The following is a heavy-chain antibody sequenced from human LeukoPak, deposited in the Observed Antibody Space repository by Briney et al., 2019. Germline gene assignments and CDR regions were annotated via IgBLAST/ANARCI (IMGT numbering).Heavy chain of an antibody. Sequence: SETLSLTCAVYVGSFSGYFWSWIRQPPGKGLEWIGYISYSGSTNYNPSLKSRVTISVDPSKNQFSLKLSSVTTADRAVYYCARDYYGGVTKCDPWGQGPLVTVSS. CDR3: ARDYYGGVTKCDP. CDR1: VGSFSGYF. D-gene: IGHD3-16*01. J-gene: IGHJ5*02. CDR2: ISYSGST. V-gene: IGHV4-59*01.